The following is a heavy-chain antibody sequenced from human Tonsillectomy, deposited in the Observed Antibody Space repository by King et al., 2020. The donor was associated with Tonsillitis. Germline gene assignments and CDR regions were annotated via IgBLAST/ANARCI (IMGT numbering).Heavy chain of an antibody. V-gene: IGHV4-59*08. CDR1: GASISTYY. CDR3: ARHSGGNHDVFDI. CDR2: IHYSGST. D-gene: IGHD3-10*01. J-gene: IGHJ3*02. Sequence: LQLQESGPGLVKSSETLSLTCSVSGASISTYYWSWIRQPPGKGLEWIAYIHYSGSTNYNPSLKSRITISVDTPKNQFSLKLRSVTAADTAVYYCARHSGGNHDVFDIWGQGTVVTVSS.